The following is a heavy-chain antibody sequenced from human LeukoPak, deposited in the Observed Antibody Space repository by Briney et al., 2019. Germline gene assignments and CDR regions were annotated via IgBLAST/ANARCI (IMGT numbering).Heavy chain of an antibody. CDR2: INPNSGGT. CDR3: AREQFGEFSALDY. V-gene: IGHV1-2*02. J-gene: IGHJ4*02. CDR1: GYTFTGYY. Sequence: ASVKVSCKASGYTFTGYYMHWVRQAPGQGLEWMGWINPNSGGTNYAQKFQGRVTMTRDTSISTAYMELSRLRSDDTAVYYCAREQFGEFSALDYWGQGTLVTVSS. D-gene: IGHD3-10*01.